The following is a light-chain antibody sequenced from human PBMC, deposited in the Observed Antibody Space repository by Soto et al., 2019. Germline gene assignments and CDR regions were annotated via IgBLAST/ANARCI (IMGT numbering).Light chain of an antibody. CDR3: QQYGSSPRT. CDR1: QSVSSY. V-gene: IGKV3-20*01. J-gene: IGKJ1*01. CDR2: GTS. Sequence: EIVLTQSPGTLSSSPSDRATLSFRASQSVSSYLAWYQQKPGQAPRLLIYGTSNRATGIPDRFSGSGSGTDFSLTISSLEPGDLAVYYCQQYGSSPRTFGQGTKVDI.